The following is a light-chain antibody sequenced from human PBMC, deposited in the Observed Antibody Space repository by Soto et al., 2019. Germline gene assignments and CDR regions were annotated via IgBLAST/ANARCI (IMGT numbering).Light chain of an antibody. CDR3: AAWDDSHNVLDV. CDR1: RCNIGSNT. V-gene: IGLV1-44*01. Sequence: QSALTQPPSVSGSPGQRVTVSCSGGRCNIGSNTVHWYQQLPGAALKLLIYRDNQRPSGVPDRFAASKSGTSAPLAISALQSEDEGDYYCAAWDDSHNVLDVFGTGTKVTVL. J-gene: IGLJ1*01. CDR2: RDN.